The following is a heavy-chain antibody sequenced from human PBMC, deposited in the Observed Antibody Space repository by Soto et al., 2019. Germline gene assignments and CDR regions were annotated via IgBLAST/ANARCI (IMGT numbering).Heavy chain of an antibody. CDR2: ISYSGST. J-gene: IGHJ3*02. D-gene: IGHD2-15*01. V-gene: IGHV4-31*03. Sequence: SSETPSLTCTVSGGCISSDGYFWHWILQHPGKGLEWIGHISYSGSTYYSPSLKSRLFMSIDTSTNHFSLKLTSVSAADTAVYYCAREGRGADASEILGHGKMVNVSS. CDR3: AREGRGADASEI. CDR1: GGCISSDGYF.